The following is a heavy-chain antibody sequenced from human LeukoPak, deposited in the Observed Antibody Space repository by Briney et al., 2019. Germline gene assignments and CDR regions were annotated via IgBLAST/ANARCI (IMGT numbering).Heavy chain of an antibody. D-gene: IGHD1-26*01. CDR3: ARWASGSYFYFDY. J-gene: IGHJ4*02. CDR2: MNPNSGNT. V-gene: IGHV1-8*01. CDR1: GYTFTSYD. Sequence: ASVKVSCKASGYTFTSYDINWVRQATGQGLEWMGWMNPNSGNTGYAQKFQGRVTMTRNTSISTAYMELSRLRSEDTAVSYCARWASGSYFYFDYWGQGTLVTVSS.